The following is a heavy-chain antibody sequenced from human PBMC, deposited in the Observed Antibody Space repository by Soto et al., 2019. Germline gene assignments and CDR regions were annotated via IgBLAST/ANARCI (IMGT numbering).Heavy chain of an antibody. Sequence: GESLKICCKGSGYTFSDYWIGWVRQMPGKGLEWMGIIYPGDSDTTYSPPFQGQVTISADKSISSAYLQWSSLKASDTAIYYCARRKSNGMEVWGQGTTVTVSS. J-gene: IGHJ6*02. V-gene: IGHV5-51*01. CDR2: IYPGDSDT. CDR1: GYTFSDYW. CDR3: ARRKSNGMEV.